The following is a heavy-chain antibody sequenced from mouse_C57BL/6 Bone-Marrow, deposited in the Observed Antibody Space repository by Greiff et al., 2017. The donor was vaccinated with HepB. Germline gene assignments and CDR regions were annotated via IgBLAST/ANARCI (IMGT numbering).Heavy chain of an antibody. CDR3: ARDRFDYYFDY. CDR2: INTGGTYT. J-gene: IGHJ2*01. Sequence: EVKVVESGGDLVKPGGSLKLPCVASGFTFSTSGMSWVRQTPDKRLEWVATINTGGTYTYYPDSVKGRFTISKDTAKSTLFLQMSSLKSEDTAIYYCARDRFDYYFDYWGQGTTLTVSS. V-gene: IGHV5-6*01. CDR1: GFTFSTSG. D-gene: IGHD2-14*01.